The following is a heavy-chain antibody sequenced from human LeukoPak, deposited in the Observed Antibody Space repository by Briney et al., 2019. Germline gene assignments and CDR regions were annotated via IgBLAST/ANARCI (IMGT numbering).Heavy chain of an antibody. D-gene: IGHD5-18*01. CDR2: ISYDGSNK. V-gene: IGHV3-30*18. Sequence: GGSLRLSCAASGFTFSSYGMHWVRQAPGKGLEWVAVISYDGSNKYYADSVKGRFTISRDNSKNTLYLQMNSLRAEDTAVYYCAKDGAQLWLRGGDYFDYWGQGTLVTVSS. CDR1: GFTFSSYG. CDR3: AKDGAQLWLRGGDYFDY. J-gene: IGHJ4*02.